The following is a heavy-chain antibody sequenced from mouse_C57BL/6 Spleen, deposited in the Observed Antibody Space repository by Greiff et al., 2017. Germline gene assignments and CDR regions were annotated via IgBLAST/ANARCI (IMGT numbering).Heavy chain of an antibody. Sequence: VQLQQSGPELVKPGASVKISCKASGYTFTDYYMNWVKQSHGKSLEWIGDINPNNGGTSYNQKFKGKATLTVDKSSSTAYMELRSLTSEDSAVYYCARSLDGTFAYWGQGTLVTVSA. CDR1: GYTFTDYY. CDR3: ARSLDGTFAY. D-gene: IGHD4-1*01. J-gene: IGHJ3*01. CDR2: INPNNGGT. V-gene: IGHV1-26*01.